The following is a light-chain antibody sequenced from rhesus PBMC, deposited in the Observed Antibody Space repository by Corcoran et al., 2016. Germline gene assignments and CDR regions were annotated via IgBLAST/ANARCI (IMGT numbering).Light chain of an antibody. J-gene: IGKJ2*01. CDR1: QGISNW. CDR2: RAS. Sequence: DIQMTQSPSSLSASVGDRVTITCRASQGISNWLAWYQQKPGKAPKFLIYRASNLETGVPSRLSGSGSGTDFTRTISSLQPEDIATYYCQQHDNSPYSFGQGTKVEIK. CDR3: QQHDNSPYS. V-gene: IGKV1-69*01.